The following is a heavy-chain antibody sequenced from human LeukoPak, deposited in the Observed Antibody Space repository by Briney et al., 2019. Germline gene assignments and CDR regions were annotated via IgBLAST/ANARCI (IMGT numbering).Heavy chain of an antibody. CDR3: ARELEYYSNYFDDY. V-gene: IGHV3-23*01. D-gene: IGHD4-11*01. Sequence: QSGGSLRLSCAASGFTFSSYAISWVRQAPGKGLEWVSAISGSGGSTYYADSVKGRFTISRDNSKNTLYLQMNSLRAEDTAVYYCARELEYYSNYFDDYWGQGTLVTVSS. CDR2: ISGSGGST. CDR1: GFTFSSYA. J-gene: IGHJ4*02.